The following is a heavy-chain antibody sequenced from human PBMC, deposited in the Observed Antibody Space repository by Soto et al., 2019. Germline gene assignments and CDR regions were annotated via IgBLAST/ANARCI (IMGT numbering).Heavy chain of an antibody. Sequence: SETLSLTCTFSSASISSHYWNWIRQPPGKGLEWIGSIFYSGNTNYSPSLKSRVTISVDTSKKQFSLKLSSVTAADTAMYYCARGYCGSTSCYEFDSWGQGTLVTVS. CDR2: IFYSGNT. D-gene: IGHD2-2*01. V-gene: IGHV4-59*11. CDR3: ARGYCGSTSCYEFDS. CDR1: SASISSHY. J-gene: IGHJ4*02.